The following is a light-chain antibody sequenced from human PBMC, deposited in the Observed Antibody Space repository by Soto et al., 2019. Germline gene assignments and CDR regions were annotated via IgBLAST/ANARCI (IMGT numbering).Light chain of an antibody. CDR2: GAS. CDR1: QSVKSSY. CDR3: QQYGSTLYT. V-gene: IGKV3-20*01. Sequence: EIVLTQSPGTLSFSPGERATLSCRASQSVKSSYLAWYQQKPGQAPRLLIYGASSRATGIPDRFSGSGSGTDFTLTISRLEPEDFAVYYCQQYGSTLYTFGQGTKLEIK. J-gene: IGKJ2*01.